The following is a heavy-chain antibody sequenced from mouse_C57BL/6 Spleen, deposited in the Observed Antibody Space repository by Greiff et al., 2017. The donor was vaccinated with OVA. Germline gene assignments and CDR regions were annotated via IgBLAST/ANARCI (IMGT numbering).Heavy chain of an antibody. CDR1: GYSITSGYD. CDR2: ISYSGST. J-gene: IGHJ1*03. D-gene: IGHD1-1*01. V-gene: IGHV3-1*01. Sequence: EVKLMESGPGMVKPSQSLSLTCTVTGYSITSGYDWHWIRHFPGNKLEWMGYISYSGSTNYNPSLKSRISITHDTSKNHFFLKLNSVTTEDTATYYCARQDYYGGGGYFDVWGTGTTVTVSS. CDR3: ARQDYYGGGGYFDV.